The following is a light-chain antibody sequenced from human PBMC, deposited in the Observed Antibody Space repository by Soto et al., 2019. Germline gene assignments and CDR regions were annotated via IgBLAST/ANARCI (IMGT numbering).Light chain of an antibody. CDR1: QTVSSS. CDR2: EVS. V-gene: IGKV3-11*01. CDR3: QQHINWPLT. J-gene: IGKJ4*01. Sequence: EIVLTQSPATLSLSPGEIATLSCRASQTVSSSLAWYQQKPGQAPRLLIYEVSNRATGIPARFSGSGSGADFTLTISSLEPGDFALYYCQQHINWPLTFGGGTKV.